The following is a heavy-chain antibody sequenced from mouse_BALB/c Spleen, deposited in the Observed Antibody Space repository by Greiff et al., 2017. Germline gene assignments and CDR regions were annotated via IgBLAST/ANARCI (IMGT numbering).Heavy chain of an antibody. J-gene: IGHJ3*01. CDR2: IYPGDGDT. Sequence: VQLQQSGPELVKPGASVKISCKASGYAFSSSWMNWVKQRPGQGLEWIGRIYPGDGDTNYNGKFKGKATLTADKSSSTAYMQLSSLTSVDSAVYFCAGQLGLLFAYWGQGTLVTVSA. V-gene: IGHV1-82*01. CDR1: GYAFSSSW. CDR3: AGQLGLLFAY. D-gene: IGHD3-1*01.